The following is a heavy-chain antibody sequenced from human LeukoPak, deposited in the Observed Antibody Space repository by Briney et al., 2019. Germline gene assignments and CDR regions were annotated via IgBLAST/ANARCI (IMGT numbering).Heavy chain of an antibody. D-gene: IGHD5-18*01. CDR1: GFTFNNYW. CDR2: IKQEGSEK. V-gene: IGHV3-7*04. Sequence: GGSLRLSCAASGFTFNNYWMKWVRQAPGKGLEWVATIKQEGSEKYYVDSVKGRFTISRDNAGNSLYLQMDSLRADDTAVYYCARDYGYSYDYWGQGTLVTVSS. CDR3: ARDYGYSYDY. J-gene: IGHJ4*02.